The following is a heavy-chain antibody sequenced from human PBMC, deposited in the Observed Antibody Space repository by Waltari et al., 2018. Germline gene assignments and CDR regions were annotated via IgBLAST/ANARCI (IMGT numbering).Heavy chain of an antibody. CDR3: AREKLMGEYIDY. CDR1: ALHFDAQG. V-gene: IGHV3-20*04. D-gene: IGHD2-15*01. Sequence: EVQLVESGGGVRRPGGSLRLSCAASALHFDAQGMSGVRQAPGKGVEWVSSINWKGGSTGYADSVRGRFTISRDNAKNSLYLQMNSLRADDTALYYCAREKLMGEYIDYWGQGTLVTVSS. CDR2: INWKGGST. J-gene: IGHJ4*02.